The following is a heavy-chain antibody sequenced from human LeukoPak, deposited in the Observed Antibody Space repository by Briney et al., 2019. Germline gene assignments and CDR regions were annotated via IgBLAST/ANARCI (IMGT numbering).Heavy chain of an antibody. CDR1: VGSISSVGYY. J-gene: IGHJ1*01. D-gene: IGHD3-22*01. Sequence: SQTLSLTCTVSVGSISSVGYYWSWIPHPPGKGLERIGRIYTSVSTNYNPPLKSRDTTSVDTSKNQFSLKISSVTPAHTALYFCASLYYYDSSGYFATLWGQSTRVTVSS. CDR2: IYTSVST. CDR3: ASLYYYDSSGYFATL. V-gene: IGHV4-61*02.